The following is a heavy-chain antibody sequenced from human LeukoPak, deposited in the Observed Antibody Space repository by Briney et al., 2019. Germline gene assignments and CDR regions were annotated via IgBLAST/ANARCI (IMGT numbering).Heavy chain of an antibody. J-gene: IGHJ4*02. CDR3: TRGFGYSNYFDY. CDR2: IYYSGST. CDR1: GGSISSGDYY. D-gene: IGHD4-11*01. V-gene: IGHV4-30-4*08. Sequence: SETLSLTCTVSGGSISSGDYYWSWIRQPPGKGLEWIGYIYYSGSTYYNPSLKSRVTISVDTSKNQFSLKLSSVTAADTAVYYCTRGFGYSNYFDYWGQGTLLTVSS.